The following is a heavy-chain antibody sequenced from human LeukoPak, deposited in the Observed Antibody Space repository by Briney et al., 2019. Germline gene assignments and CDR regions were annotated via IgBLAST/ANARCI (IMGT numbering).Heavy chain of an antibody. J-gene: IGHJ4*02. Sequence: SATLSLTWTVSGGSISSGDYYWSWIRQPPGKGLEWIGYIYYSGSTYYNPSLKRRVTISVGTSKNQFSLKLSSVTAADTAVYYCARVVPAAIGGDFDYWGQGTLVTVSS. CDR1: GGSISSGDYY. CDR2: IYYSGST. CDR3: ARVVPAAIGGDFDY. D-gene: IGHD2-2*01. V-gene: IGHV4-30-4*08.